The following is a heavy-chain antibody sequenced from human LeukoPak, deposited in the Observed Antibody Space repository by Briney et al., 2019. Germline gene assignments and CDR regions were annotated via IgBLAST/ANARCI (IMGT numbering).Heavy chain of an antibody. J-gene: IGHJ6*03. CDR2: IYTSGST. D-gene: IGHD3-3*01. CDR3: ARHIRFLDMEGYYYYYYMDV. CDR1: GGSISSYY. V-gene: IGHV4-4*09. Sequence: PSETLSPTCTVSGGSISSYYWSWIRQPPGKGVEWIGYIYTSGSTNYNPSLKSRVTISVDTSKNQFSLKLSSVTAADAAVYYCARHIRFLDMEGYYYYYYMDVWGKGTTVTVSS.